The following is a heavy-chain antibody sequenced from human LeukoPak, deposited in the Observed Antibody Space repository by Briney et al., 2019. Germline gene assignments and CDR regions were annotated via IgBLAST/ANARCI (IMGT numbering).Heavy chain of an antibody. J-gene: IGHJ4*02. CDR3: ARYGESIAARPTINFDY. CDR1: GYTFTGYY. V-gene: IGHV1-2*02. CDR2: INPNSGGT. Sequence: ASVKVSCKASGYTFTGYYMHWVRQAPGQGLEWMGWINPNSGGTNYAQKFQGRVTMTRDTSISTAYMELSRLRSDDTAVYYCARYGESIAARPTINFDYWGQGTLVTVSS. D-gene: IGHD6-6*01.